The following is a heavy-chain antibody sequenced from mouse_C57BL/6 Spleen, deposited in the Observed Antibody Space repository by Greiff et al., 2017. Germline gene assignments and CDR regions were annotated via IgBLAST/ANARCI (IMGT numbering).Heavy chain of an antibody. D-gene: IGHD1-1*01. Sequence: QVQLHQPGAELVRPGSSVKLSCKASGYTFTSYWMHWVKQRPIQGLEWIGNIDPSDSETHYNQKFKDKATMTVDKSSSTAYMQLSSLTSEDSAVYYCARWEITTPYYYAMDYWGQGTSVTVSS. J-gene: IGHJ4*01. CDR3: ARWEITTPYYYAMDY. CDR1: GYTFTSYW. V-gene: IGHV1-52*01. CDR2: IDPSDSET.